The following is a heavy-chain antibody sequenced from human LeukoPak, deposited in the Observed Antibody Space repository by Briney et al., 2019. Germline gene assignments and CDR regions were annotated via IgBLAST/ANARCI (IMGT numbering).Heavy chain of an antibody. CDR3: ARSSGNYKGDAFDI. J-gene: IGHJ3*02. V-gene: IGHV4-39*07. Sequence: MRSETLSLTCTVSGGSISSRSYYWGWIRQPPGKGLEWIGSIYYSGITYYNPSLKSRVTISVDTSKNQFSLNLSSVTAADTAVYYCARSSGNYKGDAFDIWGQGTMVTVSS. CDR2: IYYSGIT. CDR1: GGSISSRSYY. D-gene: IGHD1-26*01.